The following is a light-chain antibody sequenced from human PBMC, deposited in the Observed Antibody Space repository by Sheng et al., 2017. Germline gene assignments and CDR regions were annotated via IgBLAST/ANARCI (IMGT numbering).Light chain of an antibody. J-gene: IGKJ2*01. CDR3: QQYGSSPPHT. V-gene: IGKV3-20*01. CDR2: GAS. Sequence: EIVMTQSPATLSVSPGERATLSCRASQSVSSSYLAWYQHKPGQAPRLLIYGASSRATGVPDRFSGSGSGTDFALTINSLEPEDFALYYCQQYGSSPPHTFGQGTNLEI. CDR1: QSVSSSY.